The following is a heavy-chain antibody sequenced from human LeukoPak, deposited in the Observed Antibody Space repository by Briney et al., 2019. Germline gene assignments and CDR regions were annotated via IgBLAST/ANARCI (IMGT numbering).Heavy chain of an antibody. CDR3: ATDFSVAAAGTNDY. CDR2: ISTSSDDT. V-gene: IGHV3-21*01. Sequence: GGSLRLSCTASGFTFNNYAMRWVRQAPGKGLEWVSSISTSSDDTYYTDSVRGRFTISRDNAENSLFLQMSSPRAEDTATYYCATDFSVAAAGTNDYWGQGTLVTFSS. CDR1: GFTFNNYA. J-gene: IGHJ4*02. D-gene: IGHD6-13*01.